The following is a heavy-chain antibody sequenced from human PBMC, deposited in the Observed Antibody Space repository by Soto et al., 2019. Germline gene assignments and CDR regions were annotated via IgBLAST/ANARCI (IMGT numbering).Heavy chain of an antibody. CDR2: IYYSGST. J-gene: IGHJ4*02. Sequence: QVQLQESGPGLVKPSQTLSLTCTVSGGSISSGGYYWSWIRQHPGKGLEWIGYIYYSGSTYYNPSLKRRVTISVDTSKNQFSLKLSSVTAADTAVYYCARGYCSGGSCLGRRYYFDYWGQGTLVTVSS. V-gene: IGHV4-31*03. CDR3: ARGYCSGGSCLGRRYYFDY. D-gene: IGHD2-15*01. CDR1: GGSISSGGYY.